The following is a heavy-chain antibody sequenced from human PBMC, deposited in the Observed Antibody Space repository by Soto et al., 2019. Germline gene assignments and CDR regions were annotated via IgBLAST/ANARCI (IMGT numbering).Heavy chain of an antibody. Sequence: QLQLQESGPGLVKPSETLSLTCTVSGGSISSSSYYWGWIRQPPGKGLEWIGSIYYSGSTYYSPSLKSRVTISVDTSKNQFSLKLSSVTATDTAVYHCARHTPITMVRGTAFDIWGQGTMVTVSS. CDR3: ARHTPITMVRGTAFDI. V-gene: IGHV4-39*01. J-gene: IGHJ3*02. CDR1: GGSISSSSYY. D-gene: IGHD3-10*01. CDR2: IYYSGST.